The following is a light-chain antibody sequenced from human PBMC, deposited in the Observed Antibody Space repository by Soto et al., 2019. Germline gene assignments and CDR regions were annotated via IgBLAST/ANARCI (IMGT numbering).Light chain of an antibody. CDR2: GAT. V-gene: IGKV3-15*01. CDR3: QQYNNWPRT. J-gene: IGKJ1*01. CDR1: QSVSSSY. Sequence: ENVLTLSPGTLPLTHGERCTLSCRASQSVSSSYLAWYQQKPGQAPRLLIYGATTRATGIPARFSGSGSGTEFTLTISSLQSEDFAIYYCQQYNNWPRTFGQGGKVDIK.